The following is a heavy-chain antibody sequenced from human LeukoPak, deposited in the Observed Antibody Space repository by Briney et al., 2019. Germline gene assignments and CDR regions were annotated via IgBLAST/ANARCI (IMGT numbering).Heavy chain of an antibody. D-gene: IGHD5-12*01. CDR2: ISGSGGTT. V-gene: IGHV3-23*01. Sequence: GGSLRLSCATSGFTFSNYAVSWVRQAPGKGLEWVSSISGSGGTTYYAESVKGRFTISRGNSKNTLYLQMNSLRAEDTAVYYCAKDPYRASSGLVDYWGQGTLVTVSS. CDR1: GFTFSNYA. CDR3: AKDPYRASSGLVDY. J-gene: IGHJ4*02.